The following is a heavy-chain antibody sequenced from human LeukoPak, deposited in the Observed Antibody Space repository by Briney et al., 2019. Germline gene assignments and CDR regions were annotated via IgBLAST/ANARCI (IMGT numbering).Heavy chain of an antibody. CDR1: GFTFSSYA. D-gene: IGHD2-2*01. CDR2: ISGSGGST. J-gene: IGHJ1*01. CDR3: ASSIYCSSTSCYGRPLGYFQH. V-gene: IGHV3-23*01. Sequence: GGSLRLSCAASGFTFSSYAMSWVRQAPGKGLEWVSAISGSGGSTYYADSVKGRFTISRDNSKNTPYLQMNSLRAEDTAVYYCASSIYCSSTSCYGRPLGYFQHWGQGTLVTVSS.